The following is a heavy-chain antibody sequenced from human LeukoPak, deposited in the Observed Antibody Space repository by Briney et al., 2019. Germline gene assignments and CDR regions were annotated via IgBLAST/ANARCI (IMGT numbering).Heavy chain of an antibody. CDR3: AKGQLLEMAIAGY. CDR1: GFTVSSNY. Sequence: PGGSLRLSCAASGFTVSSNYMSWVRQAPGKGLEWVSVIYSGGSAYYADSVKGRFTISRDNSKNTLYLQMNSLRAEDTAVYYCAKGQLLEMAIAGYWGQGTLVTVSS. CDR2: IYSGGSA. V-gene: IGHV3-53*05. J-gene: IGHJ4*02. D-gene: IGHD5-24*01.